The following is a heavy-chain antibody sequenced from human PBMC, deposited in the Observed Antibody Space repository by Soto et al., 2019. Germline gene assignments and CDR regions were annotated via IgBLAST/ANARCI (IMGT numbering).Heavy chain of an antibody. V-gene: IGHV3-23*01. CDR3: AKGDYDYIWGSLYGRFDY. J-gene: IGHJ4*02. D-gene: IGHD3-16*01. CDR1: GFTFSSYA. Sequence: EVQLLESGGGLVQPGGSLRLSCAASGFTFSSYAMSWVRQAPGKGLEWVSAISGSGGSTYYADSVKGRFTISRDNSKNTLYLQMNSLRAEDTAVYYCAKGDYDYIWGSLYGRFDYWGQGTLVTVSS. CDR2: ISGSGGST.